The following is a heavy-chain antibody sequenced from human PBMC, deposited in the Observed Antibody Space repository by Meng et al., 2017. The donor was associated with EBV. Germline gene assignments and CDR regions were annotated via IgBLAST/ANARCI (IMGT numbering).Heavy chain of an antibody. D-gene: IGHD6-13*01. CDR2: INPSSGGT. V-gene: IGHV1-2*06. CDR3: AKGADLAAAGTFWFDP. Sequence: VEVVQSGAEVKKPGASGKVSCKASGYTFTGYYMHWVRQAPGQGLEWMGRINPSSGGTNYAQKFQGRVTMTRDTSISTAYMELSRLRSDDTAVYYCAKGADLAAAGTFWFDPWGQGTLVTVSS. J-gene: IGHJ5*02. CDR1: GYTFTGYY.